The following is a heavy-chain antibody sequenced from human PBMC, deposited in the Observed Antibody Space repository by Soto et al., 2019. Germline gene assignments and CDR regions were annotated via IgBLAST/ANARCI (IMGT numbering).Heavy chain of an antibody. CDR3: ASPSAPVDY. D-gene: IGHD2-2*01. Sequence: GGSLRLSCAASGFTFSSYWMHWVRQAPGKGLVWVSEIDSDGSRTNYADSVKGRFTISRDNAKNTLYLQMNSLRAEDTAVYYCASPSAPVDYWGQGTLVTVSS. V-gene: IGHV3-74*01. CDR1: GFTFSSYW. CDR2: IDSDGSRT. J-gene: IGHJ4*02.